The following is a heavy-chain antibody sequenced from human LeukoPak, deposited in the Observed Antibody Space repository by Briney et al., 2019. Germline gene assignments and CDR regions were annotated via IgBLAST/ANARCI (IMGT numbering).Heavy chain of an antibody. CDR1: GFTFSSYG. CDR2: ISYDGSNK. Sequence: PGGSLRLSCAASGFTFSSYGMHWVRQAPGKGLEWVAVISYDGSNKYYADSVKGRFTISRDNSKNTLYLQMNSLRAEDTAVYYCVKDPSSGWLDYFDNWGQGTLVTVSS. CDR3: VKDPSSGWLDYFDN. V-gene: IGHV3-30*18. D-gene: IGHD6-19*01. J-gene: IGHJ4*02.